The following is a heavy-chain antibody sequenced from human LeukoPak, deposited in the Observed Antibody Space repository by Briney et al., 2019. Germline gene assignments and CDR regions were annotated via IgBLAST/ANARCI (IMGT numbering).Heavy chain of an antibody. CDR1: GFTFSSYS. D-gene: IGHD6-19*01. J-gene: IGHJ4*02. V-gene: IGHV4-34*01. CDR3: ARVRPSIAVAGTLKYYFDY. Sequence: GSLRLSCAASGFTFSSYSMNWVRQPPGKGLEWIGEINHSGSTNYNPSLKSRVTISVDTSKNQFSLKLSSVTAADTAVYYCARVRPSIAVAGTLKYYFDYWGQGTLVTVSS. CDR2: INHSGST.